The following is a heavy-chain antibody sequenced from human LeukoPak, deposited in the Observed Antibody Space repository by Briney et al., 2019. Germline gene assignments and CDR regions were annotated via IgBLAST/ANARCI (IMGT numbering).Heavy chain of an antibody. CDR1: EFTFSTYG. CDR2: IYSGGST. V-gene: IGHV3-53*01. D-gene: IGHD5-18*01. J-gene: IGHJ4*02. CDR3: ARVVDTAMVYYFDY. Sequence: GGSLRLSXAASEFTFSTYGLHWVRQAPGKGLEWVSVIYSGGSTYYADSVKGRFTISRDNSKNTLYLQMNSLRAEDTAVYYCARVVDTAMVYYFDYWGQGTLVTVSS.